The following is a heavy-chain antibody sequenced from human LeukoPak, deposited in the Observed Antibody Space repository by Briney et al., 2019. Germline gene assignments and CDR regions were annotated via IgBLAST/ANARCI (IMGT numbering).Heavy chain of an antibody. V-gene: IGHV3-30-3*01. CDR3: AREDYGGNDY. J-gene: IGHJ4*02. CDR2: ISYDGNNK. Sequence: GGSLRLSCAASGFIFSTYNMHWVRQAPGKGLAWVASISYDGNNKNYADSVKGRFTISRDNSKNTLYLQMNSLRAEDTAVYYCAREDYGGNDYWGQGTLVTVSS. D-gene: IGHD4-17*01. CDR1: GFIFSTYN.